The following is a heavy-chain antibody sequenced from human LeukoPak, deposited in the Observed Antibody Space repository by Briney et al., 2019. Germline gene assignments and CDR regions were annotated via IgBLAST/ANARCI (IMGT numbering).Heavy chain of an antibody. J-gene: IGHJ4*02. Sequence: PGGSLRLSCAASGFTFSNYAMSWVRQAPGKGLEWVSGISGSGDSTYYGDSVQGRFTIYRDNSKNPLYLQMNTLRAEDTAVYYCAEEKQRNFDYWRQGTLVTVSS. CDR3: AEEKQRNFDY. CDR2: ISGSGDST. V-gene: IGHV3-23*01. CDR1: GFTFSNYA.